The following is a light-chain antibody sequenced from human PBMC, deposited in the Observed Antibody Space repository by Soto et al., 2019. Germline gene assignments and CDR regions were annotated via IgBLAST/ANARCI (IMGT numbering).Light chain of an antibody. CDR1: SSNLGAGYD. J-gene: IGLJ3*02. V-gene: IGLV1-40*01. CDR2: GNR. Sequence: QSALTQPPSVSGAPGQRVTLSCTGNSSNLGAGYDVHWYQQLPGAAPKLVIFGNRNRPSGVPERFSGSKSGTSASLAITGLQAEDEADYYCPAYDSSLTASVFGGGTKLTVL. CDR3: PAYDSSLTASV.